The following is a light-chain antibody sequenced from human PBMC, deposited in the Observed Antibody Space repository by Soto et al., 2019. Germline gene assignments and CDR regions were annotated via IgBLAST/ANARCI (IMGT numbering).Light chain of an antibody. CDR1: QSMDRW. J-gene: IGKJ2*03. V-gene: IGKV1-5*01. CDR3: QQYNHYYS. CDR2: DAS. Sequence: DIQLTQSPSTLSASVGDRVTITCRASQSMDRWLAWYQQKLGKAPELLIHDASSLESGVPSRFSGSGSGTEFTLTINSLQPDDFATYYCQQYNHYYSFGQGTKREIK.